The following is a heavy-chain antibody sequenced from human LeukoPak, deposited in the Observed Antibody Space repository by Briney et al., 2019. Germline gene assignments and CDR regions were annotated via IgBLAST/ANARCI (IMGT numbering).Heavy chain of an antibody. CDR3: ARDLKVRGAYYFDY. Sequence: EAGGSLRLSCAASGFTFSTYAMSWVRQAPGKVLEWVSTISGSGANTYYADSVRGRFTISRENSKNTLYLHMNSLRAEDTAVYYCARDLKVRGAYYFDYWGQGTLVTVSS. V-gene: IGHV3-23*01. J-gene: IGHJ4*02. CDR1: GFTFSTYA. CDR2: ISGSGANT. D-gene: IGHD3-10*01.